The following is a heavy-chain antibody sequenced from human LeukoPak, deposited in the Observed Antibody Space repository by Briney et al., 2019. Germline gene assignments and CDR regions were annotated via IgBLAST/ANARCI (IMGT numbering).Heavy chain of an antibody. V-gene: IGHV3-53*01. D-gene: IGHD6-19*01. Sequence: PGWSLRLSCAASGFTVSSNYMSWVRQAPGKGLEWVSVIYSGGSTYYADSVKGRFTISRDNSKNTLYLQMNSLRAEDTAVYYCASLPWLVRWIYYWGQGTLVTVSS. CDR1: GFTVSSNY. CDR3: ASLPWLVRWIYY. CDR2: IYSGGST. J-gene: IGHJ4*02.